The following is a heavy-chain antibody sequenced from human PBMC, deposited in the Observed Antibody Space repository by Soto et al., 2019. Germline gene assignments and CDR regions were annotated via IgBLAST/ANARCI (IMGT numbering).Heavy chain of an antibody. CDR3: ARDWKESTMDS. V-gene: IGHV3-48*01. CDR2: ISSSSFTI. CDR1: GFPFTFYS. J-gene: IGHJ5*01. D-gene: IGHD1-1*01. Sequence: GGSLRLSCTASGFPFTFYSMNWVRQAPGKGLEWIAYISSSSFTIYYADSVKGRFTVSRDNAWNSLYLQMDSLRAEDTAVYYCARDWKESTMDSWGQGTLVTVSS.